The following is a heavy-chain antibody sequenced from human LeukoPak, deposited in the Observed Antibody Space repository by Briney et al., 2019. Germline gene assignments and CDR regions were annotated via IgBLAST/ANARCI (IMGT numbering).Heavy chain of an antibody. CDR1: GFAFSSYW. J-gene: IGHJ4*02. D-gene: IGHD1-26*01. CDR3: ARETDSGDYFDY. Sequence: GGSLRLSCAASGFAFSSYWMSWVRQAPGKGLEWVANIKQDGSEKYYVDSVKGRFTISRDNAKNSLYLQMNSLRAEDAAVYYCARETDSGDYFDYWGQGTLVTVSS. V-gene: IGHV3-7*01. CDR2: IKQDGSEK.